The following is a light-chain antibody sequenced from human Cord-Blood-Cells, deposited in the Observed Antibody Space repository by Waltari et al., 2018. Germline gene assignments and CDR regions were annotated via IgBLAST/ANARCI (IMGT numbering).Light chain of an antibody. V-gene: IGLV2-11*01. Sequence: QSALTQPRSVSGSPGQSVTISCTGTSSDVGGYNYVSWYQRPPGKAPKLMIYDVSKRPSGVPDRFSGSKSGNTASLTISGLQAEDEADYYCCSYAGSYTWVFGGGTKLTVL. CDR2: DVS. J-gene: IGLJ3*02. CDR1: SSDVGGYNY. CDR3: CSYAGSYTWV.